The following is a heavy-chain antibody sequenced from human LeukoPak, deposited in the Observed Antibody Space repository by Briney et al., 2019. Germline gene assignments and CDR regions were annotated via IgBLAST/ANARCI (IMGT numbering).Heavy chain of an antibody. Sequence: GASVKVSCKVSGYTFTDYYMHWVPQAPGKGLEWMGLVDPEDGETIYAEKFQGRVTITADTSTDTAYMELSSLRSEDTAVYYCATSRTAVAAWYFDLWGRGTLVTVSS. D-gene: IGHD6-19*01. V-gene: IGHV1-69-2*01. J-gene: IGHJ2*01. CDR3: ATSRTAVAAWYFDL. CDR1: GYTFTDYY. CDR2: VDPEDGET.